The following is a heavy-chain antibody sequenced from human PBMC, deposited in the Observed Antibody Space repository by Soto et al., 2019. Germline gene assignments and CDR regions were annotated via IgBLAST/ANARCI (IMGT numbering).Heavy chain of an antibody. CDR3: AKDLAESILGPGGFHY. V-gene: IGHV3-30*18. CDR2: ILFDGSKT. CDR1: GFTFSSYG. D-gene: IGHD1-26*01. Sequence: QVQLVESGGGVVQPGRSLRLSCAASGFTFSSYGMHWVRQAPGKGLEWVAVILFDGSKTYYADSVKGRFTISRDNSKNTLDLQMSSLRAEDTALYYCAKDLAESILGPGGFHYWGQGTLVTVSS. J-gene: IGHJ4*02.